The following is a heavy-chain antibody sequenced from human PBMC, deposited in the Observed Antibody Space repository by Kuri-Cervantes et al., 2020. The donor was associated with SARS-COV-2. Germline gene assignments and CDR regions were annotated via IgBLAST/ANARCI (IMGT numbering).Heavy chain of an antibody. Sequence: SETLSLTCTVSGGSISSYYWGWIRQPPGKGLGWIGSIYYSGSTYYNPSLKSRVTISVDTSKNQFSLKLSSVTAADTAVYYCASRSRSGGDDYWGQGTLVTFSS. CDR2: IYYSGST. CDR3: ASRSRSGGDDY. V-gene: IGHV4-39*07. D-gene: IGHD2-21*02. J-gene: IGHJ4*02. CDR1: GGSISSYY.